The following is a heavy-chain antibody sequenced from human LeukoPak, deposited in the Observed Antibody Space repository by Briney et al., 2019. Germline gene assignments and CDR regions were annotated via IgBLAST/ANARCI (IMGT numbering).Heavy chain of an antibody. CDR3: TTGWRHNPY. CDR1: GLTVTNAW. CDR2: IASKTDGGTT. Sequence: GGSLRLSCAASGLTVTNAWMNWVRQAPGKGLEWVGRIASKTDGGTTDYAAPVKGRFTISRDDSKNTLYLQMNSLKTEDTAVYYCTTGWRHNPYWGQGTLVTVSS. J-gene: IGHJ4*02. D-gene: IGHD1-1*01. V-gene: IGHV3-15*04.